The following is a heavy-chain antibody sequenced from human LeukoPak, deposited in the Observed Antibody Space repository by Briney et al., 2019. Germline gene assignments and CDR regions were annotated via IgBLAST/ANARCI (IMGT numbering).Heavy chain of an antibody. V-gene: IGHV4-61*02. CDR2: IYTSGST. CDR1: GGSISSGSYY. Sequence: PSQTLSLTCTVSGGSISSGSYYWSWIRQPDGKGLEWIGRIYTSGSTNYNPSLKSRVTISVDTSKNQFSLKLSSVTAADTAVYYCAREEWFNWFDPWGQGTLVTVSS. CDR3: AREEWFNWFDP. J-gene: IGHJ5*02. D-gene: IGHD3-3*01.